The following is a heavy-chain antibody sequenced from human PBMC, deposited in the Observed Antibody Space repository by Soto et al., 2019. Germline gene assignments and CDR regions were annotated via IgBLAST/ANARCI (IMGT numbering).Heavy chain of an antibody. V-gene: IGHV3-66*01. CDR1: GFTVSSNY. J-gene: IGHJ3*02. CDR3: ARALRRDDYNFDAFDI. CDR2: IYSGGST. D-gene: IGHD4-4*01. Sequence: EVQLVESGGGLVQPGGSLRLSCAASGFTVSSNYMNWVRQAPGKGLEWVSAIYSGGSTYYADSVKGRFTISRDNSKNTLYLQMNSLIAGDTAVYYCARALRRDDYNFDAFDIWGQGTMVTVSS.